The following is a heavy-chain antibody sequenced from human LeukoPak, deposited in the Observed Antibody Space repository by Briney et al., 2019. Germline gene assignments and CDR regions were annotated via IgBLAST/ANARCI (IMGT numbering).Heavy chain of an antibody. J-gene: IGHJ4*02. V-gene: IGHV3-30*18. D-gene: IGHD4-17*01. CDR3: AKPGTVTTWSPDY. Sequence: GRSLRLSCAASGFTFSSYGMHWVRQAPGKGLEWVAVISYDGSNKYYADSVKGRFTISRDNSKNTLYLQMNSLRAEDTAVYYCAKPGTVTTWSPDYWGQGTLVTVSS. CDR1: GFTFSSYG. CDR2: ISYDGSNK.